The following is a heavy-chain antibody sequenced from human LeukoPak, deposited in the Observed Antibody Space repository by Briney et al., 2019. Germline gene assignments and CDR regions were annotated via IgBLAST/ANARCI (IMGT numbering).Heavy chain of an antibody. J-gene: IGHJ4*02. CDR2: ISSSGDTT. Sequence: GGSLRLSCAASGFTFSSYAMNWVRQAPGKGLEGVSTISSSGDTTYYADSVKGRFTISRDSSKNTLHLQMSSLRADDTAVYYCAKGFNWNYPHYFDYWGQGTLVTVSS. D-gene: IGHD1-7*01. V-gene: IGHV3-23*01. CDR1: GFTFSSYA. CDR3: AKGFNWNYPHYFDY.